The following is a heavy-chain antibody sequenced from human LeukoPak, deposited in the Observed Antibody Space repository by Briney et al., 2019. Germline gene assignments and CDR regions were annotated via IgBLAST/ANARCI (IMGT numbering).Heavy chain of an antibody. D-gene: IGHD5-24*01. CDR3: ARGRDEYKGGNY. Sequence: SETLSLTCTVSGGSISSTNYYWGWVRQPPGKGLEWIGTVFYSGTTFHNPSLKSRVTVSVETSKNQFSLKLSSVTAADTAIYYCARGRDEYKGGNYWGQGTLVTVSS. CDR2: VFYSGTT. CDR1: GGSISSTNYY. J-gene: IGHJ4*02. V-gene: IGHV4-39*01.